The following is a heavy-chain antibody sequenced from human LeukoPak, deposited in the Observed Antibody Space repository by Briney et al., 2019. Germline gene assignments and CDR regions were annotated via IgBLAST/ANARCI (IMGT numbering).Heavy chain of an antibody. CDR3: ARESAGRRSFDI. D-gene: IGHD3-10*01. CDR1: GYTFTDYY. V-gene: IGHV1-2*02. J-gene: IGHJ3*02. CDR2: VDPDSGGT. Sequence: ASVKVSCKASGYTFTDYYMHWVRQAPGQGLEWMGWVDPDSGGTDSAQKFQGRVTMARDTSISTAYMELSRLRSDDTAVYYCARESAGRRSFDIWGQGTMVTVSS.